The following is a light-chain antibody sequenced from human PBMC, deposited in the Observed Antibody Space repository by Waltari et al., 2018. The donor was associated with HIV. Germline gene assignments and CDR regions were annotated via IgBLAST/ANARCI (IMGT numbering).Light chain of an antibody. CDR1: QSVRSS. CDR2: DAS. Sequence: DIVLTQSPATLSLSPGERVTLSCRASQSVRSSLAWYQRKPGQAPRLLIYDASKRASGIPARFSGSGFGTDFTLTISSLEPEDFALYYCHQWSNWPLTFGPGTKVDMK. CDR3: HQWSNWPLT. J-gene: IGKJ3*01. V-gene: IGKV3-11*01.